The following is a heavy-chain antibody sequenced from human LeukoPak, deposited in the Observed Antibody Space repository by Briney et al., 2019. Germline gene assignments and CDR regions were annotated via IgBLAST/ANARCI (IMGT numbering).Heavy chain of an antibody. CDR1: GFTFSSYG. Sequence: PGMSLRLSCAASGFTFSSYGMHWVRQAPGKGLEWVAVISHDGTTTFYADSVKGRITISRDNSKNTLDLQMDSLRVEDTAVYFCAKEPNAYSSGWYFQDWGQGTLVTVSS. CDR2: ISHDGTTT. D-gene: IGHD6-25*01. CDR3: AKEPNAYSSGWYFQD. V-gene: IGHV3-30*18. J-gene: IGHJ1*01.